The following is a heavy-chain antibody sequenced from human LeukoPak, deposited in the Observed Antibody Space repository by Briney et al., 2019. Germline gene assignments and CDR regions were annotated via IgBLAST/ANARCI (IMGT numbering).Heavy chain of an antibody. CDR1: GGSISSGDYY. CDR3: ARESDLSHYDRTDY. Sequence: SETLSLTCTVSGGSISSGDYYWSWIRQPAGKGLEWIGRIYSGGTTTYNPSLKSRVSISADTSKNQYSLKLTSVTVADSAVYFCARESDLSHYDRTDYWGRGTLVTVSS. D-gene: IGHD3-22*01. CDR2: IYSGGTT. J-gene: IGHJ4*02. V-gene: IGHV4-61*02.